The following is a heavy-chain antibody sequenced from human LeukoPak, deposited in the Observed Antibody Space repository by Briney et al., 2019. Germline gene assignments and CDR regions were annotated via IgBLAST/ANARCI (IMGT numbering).Heavy chain of an antibody. CDR2: ISGSGGST. CDR3: ARPRRSITIFGVVNQGLDY. D-gene: IGHD3-3*01. V-gene: IGHV3-23*01. J-gene: IGHJ4*02. CDR1: GFTFSSYA. Sequence: GGSLRLSCAASGFTFSSYAMSWVRQAPGKGLEWVSAISGSGGSTYYADSVKGRFTISRDNSKNTLYLQMNSLRAEDTAVYYCARPRRSITIFGVVNQGLDYWGQGTLVTVSS.